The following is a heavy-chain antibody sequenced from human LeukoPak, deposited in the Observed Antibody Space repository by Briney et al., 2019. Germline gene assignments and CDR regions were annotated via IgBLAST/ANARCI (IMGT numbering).Heavy chain of an antibody. Sequence: ASVKVSCKASGCTFTSYGISWVRQAPGQGLEWMGWISAYNGNTNYAQKLQGRVTMTTDTSTSTAYMELRSLRSDDTAVYYCARDNVMVTATTNFDYWGQGTLVTVSS. CDR2: ISAYNGNT. J-gene: IGHJ4*02. V-gene: IGHV1-18*04. CDR1: GCTFTSYG. D-gene: IGHD2-21*02. CDR3: ARDNVMVTATTNFDY.